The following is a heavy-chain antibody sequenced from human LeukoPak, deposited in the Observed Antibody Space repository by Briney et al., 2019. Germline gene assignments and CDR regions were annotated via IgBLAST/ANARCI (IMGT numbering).Heavy chain of an antibody. CDR2: ISSSSSYI. V-gene: IGHV3-21*01. CDR3: ARNTGRYYGSGSYESAFDY. CDR1: GFTFSSYS. J-gene: IGHJ4*02. Sequence: NTGGSLRLSCAASGFTFSSYSMNWVRQAPGKGLEWVSSISSSSSYIYYADSVKGRFTISRDNAKNSLYLQMNSLRAEDTAVYYCARNTGRYYGSGSYESAFDYWGQGTLVTVSS. D-gene: IGHD3-10*01.